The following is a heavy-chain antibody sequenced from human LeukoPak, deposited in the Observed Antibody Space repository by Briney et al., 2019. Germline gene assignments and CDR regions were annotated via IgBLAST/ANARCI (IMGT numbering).Heavy chain of an antibody. CDR3: ARKSLPAAARAGASDI. Sequence: ASVKVSCKASGYTFTSYDINWVRQATGQGLEWMGGIIPIFGTANYAQKFQGRVTITADESTSTAYMELSSLRSEDTAVYYCARKSLPAAARAGASDIWGQGTMVTVSS. V-gene: IGHV1-69*13. D-gene: IGHD2-2*01. CDR1: GYTFTSYD. CDR2: IIPIFGTA. J-gene: IGHJ3*02.